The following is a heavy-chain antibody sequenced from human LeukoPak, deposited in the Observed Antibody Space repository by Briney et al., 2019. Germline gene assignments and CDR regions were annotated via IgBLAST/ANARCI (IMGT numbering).Heavy chain of an antibody. CDR2: ISAYNGNT. D-gene: IGHD6-19*01. CDR1: GYTFTSYG. CDR3: ARTDFSSGWYPPGY. Sequence: ASVKVSCKASGYTFTSYGISWVRQAPGQGLEWMGWISAYNGNTNYAQKLQGRVTMTTDTSTSTAYMELRSLRSDDTAVYYCARTDFSSGWYPPGYWGQGTLVTVSS. V-gene: IGHV1-18*01. J-gene: IGHJ4*02.